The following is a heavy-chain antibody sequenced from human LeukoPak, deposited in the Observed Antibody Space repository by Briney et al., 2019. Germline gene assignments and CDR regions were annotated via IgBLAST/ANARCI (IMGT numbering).Heavy chain of an antibody. J-gene: IGHJ4*02. V-gene: IGHV3-66*01. Sequence: GGSLRLSCAASGFTFSSYWMHWVRQAPGKGLEWVSIIYGGGTTYYADSVKGRFTISRDNSKNTLFLQMNSLRAEDTAMYYCAKGSSVAGTIFGYWGQGTLVTVSS. CDR3: AKGSSVAGTIFGY. CDR1: GFTFSSYW. D-gene: IGHD6-19*01. CDR2: IYGGGTT.